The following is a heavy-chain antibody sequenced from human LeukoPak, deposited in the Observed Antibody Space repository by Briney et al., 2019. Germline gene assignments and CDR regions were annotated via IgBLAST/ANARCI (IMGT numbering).Heavy chain of an antibody. CDR1: GFTFSSYA. V-gene: IGHV3-30-3*01. D-gene: IGHD3-22*01. CDR2: ISYDGSNK. CDR3: AAYYYDSSGYQH. J-gene: IGHJ1*01. Sequence: GGSLRLSCAASGFTFSSYAMHWVRQAPGKGLEWVAVISYDGSNKYYADSVKGRFTISRDNSKNTLYLQMNSLRAEDTAVYYCAAYYYDSSGYQHWGQGTLVTVSS.